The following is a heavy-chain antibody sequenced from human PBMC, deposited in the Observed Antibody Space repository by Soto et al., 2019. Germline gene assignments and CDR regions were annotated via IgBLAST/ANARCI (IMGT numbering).Heavy chain of an antibody. J-gene: IGHJ4*02. V-gene: IGHV3-23*01. CDR3: ASLGLLPY. Sequence: EVQLLESGGGLVQPGGSLRLSCAASGFTFSSYAMSWVRQAPGKGLEWVSAISGRGGSTYYADTVKGRFTISRDTSKNTLYLQMNSLRAEDTAVYYCASLGLLPYWGQGTLVTVSS. CDR1: GFTFSSYA. D-gene: IGHD2-15*01. CDR2: ISGRGGST.